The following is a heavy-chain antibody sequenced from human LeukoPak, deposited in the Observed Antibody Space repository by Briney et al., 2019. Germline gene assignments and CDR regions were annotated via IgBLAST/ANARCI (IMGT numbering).Heavy chain of an antibody. CDR2: IYISGST. Sequence: SGGSLRLSCAASGLTVGSNYMSWVRQAPGKGLEWVSVIYISGSTNYADSVKGRFTISRDNSKNTLYLQMNSLRADDTAVYHCAKEKKSGGWPIDYWGQGALVTVSS. CDR3: AKEKKSGGWPIDY. CDR1: GLTVGSNY. V-gene: IGHV3-53*01. D-gene: IGHD2-15*01. J-gene: IGHJ4*02.